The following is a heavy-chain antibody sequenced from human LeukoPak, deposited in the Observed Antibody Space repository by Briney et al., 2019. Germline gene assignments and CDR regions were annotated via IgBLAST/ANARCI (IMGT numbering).Heavy chain of an antibody. D-gene: IGHD3-3*01. CDR3: ARQIRFLESNPFDY. CDR2: IYYSGST. J-gene: IGHJ4*02. CDR1: GGSISSSSYY. V-gene: IGHV4-39*01. Sequence: SETLSLTCTVSGGSISSSSYYWGWIRQPPGKGLEWIGSIYYSGSTNYNPSLKSRVTISVDTSKNQFSLKLSSVTAADTAVYYCARQIRFLESNPFDYWGQGTLVTVSS.